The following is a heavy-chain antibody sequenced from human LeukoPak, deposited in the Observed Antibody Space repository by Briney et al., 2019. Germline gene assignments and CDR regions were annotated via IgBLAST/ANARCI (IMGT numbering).Heavy chain of an antibody. J-gene: IGHJ5*02. Sequence: PSETLSLTCAVYGGSFSGYYWSWIRQPPGKGLEWIEEINHSGSTNYNPSLKSRVTISVDTSKNQFSLKLSSVTAADTAVYYCARTLAHDCSSTSCRAANWFDPWGQGTLVTVSS. CDR1: GGSFSGYY. V-gene: IGHV4-34*01. CDR3: ARTLAHDCSSTSCRAANWFDP. D-gene: IGHD2-2*01. CDR2: INHSGST.